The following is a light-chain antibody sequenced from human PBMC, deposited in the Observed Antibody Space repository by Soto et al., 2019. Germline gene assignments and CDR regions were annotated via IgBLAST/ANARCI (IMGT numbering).Light chain of an antibody. CDR3: QQYYSYPLT. J-gene: IGKJ4*01. CDR1: QGISSY. Sequence: AIRITQSPSSFSASTGDRVTITCRASQGISSYLACYQQKPGKAPKLLIYAASTLQSGVPSRFSGSGSGTDFTLTISCXQSEDFATYYCQQYYSYPLTFGGGTKVDIK. CDR2: AAS. V-gene: IGKV1-8*01.